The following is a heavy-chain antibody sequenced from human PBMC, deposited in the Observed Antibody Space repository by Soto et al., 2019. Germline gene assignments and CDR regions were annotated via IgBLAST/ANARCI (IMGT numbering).Heavy chain of an antibody. CDR1: GFTFSSYG. CDR3: AKDSGDQIVVVTADYFDS. V-gene: IGHV3-30*18. J-gene: IGHJ4*02. CDR2: ISYDGSNK. Sequence: QVQLVESGGGVVQPGRSLRLSCAASGFTFSSYGMHWVRQAPGKGLEWVAVISYDGSNKYYADSVKGRFTISRDNSKNTLYLQMNSLRAEDTAVYYCAKDSGDQIVVVTADYFDSWGQGTLVTVSS. D-gene: IGHD2-21*02.